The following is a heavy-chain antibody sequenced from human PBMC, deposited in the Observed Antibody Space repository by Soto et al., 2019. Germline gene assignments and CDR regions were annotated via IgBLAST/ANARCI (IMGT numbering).Heavy chain of an antibody. V-gene: IGHV1-69*13. CDR1: GGTFSSYA. Sequence: SVKVSCKASGGTFSSYAISWVRQAPGQGLESMGGIIPIFGTANYAQKFQGRVTITADESTSTAYMELSSLRSEDTAVYYCARALPGIAAAGRGYYYYYGMDVWGQGTTVTGSS. D-gene: IGHD6-13*01. CDR3: ARALPGIAAAGRGYYYYYGMDV. CDR2: IIPIFGTA. J-gene: IGHJ6*02.